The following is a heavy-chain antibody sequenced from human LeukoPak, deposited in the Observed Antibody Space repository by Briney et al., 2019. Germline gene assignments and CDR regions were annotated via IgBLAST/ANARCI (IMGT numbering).Heavy chain of an antibody. Sequence: ASVKVSCKASGYSFTDYYMHWVRQAPGQGPEWMGWINANSGATKFPQKFQGRVTMTRDTSVSTAYMELSRLTSDDTAMYYCARDSNYGAYFDLWGRGTLVTVSS. CDR3: ARDSNYGAYFDL. V-gene: IGHV1-2*02. CDR1: GYSFTDYY. D-gene: IGHD4-11*01. CDR2: INANSGAT. J-gene: IGHJ2*01.